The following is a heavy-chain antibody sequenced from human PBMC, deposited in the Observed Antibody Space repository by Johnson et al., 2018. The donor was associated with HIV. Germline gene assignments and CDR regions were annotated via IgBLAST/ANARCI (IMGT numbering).Heavy chain of an antibody. CDR2: ISYDGSNK. Sequence: QVQLVESGGGVVQPGRSLRLSCAASGFTFSSYAMHWVRQAPGKGLEWEAVISYDGSNKYYADSVKGRFTISRDNSKNTLYLQMNSLRAEDTAVYYCARAFPMVRYDAFDIWGQGTMVTVSS. D-gene: IGHD3-10*01. CDR1: GFTFSSYA. J-gene: IGHJ3*02. CDR3: ARAFPMVRYDAFDI. V-gene: IGHV3-30-3*01.